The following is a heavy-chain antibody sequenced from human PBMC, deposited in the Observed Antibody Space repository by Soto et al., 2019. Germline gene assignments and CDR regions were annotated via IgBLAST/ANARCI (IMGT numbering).Heavy chain of an antibody. CDR3: ARSSGGNFGIIIEGSNWFDP. V-gene: IGHV1-46*01. D-gene: IGHD3-3*01. Sequence: QVRLVKSGAEVRRPGASVKVSCKAPGDTFTSYYLNWVRQAPGQGLEWMGVINPHGGSTKYAQKFQGRVTMTRATSRSTVYMELRSLRSHDTAIYYCARSSGGNFGIIIEGSNWFDPWGQGTLVTVSS. J-gene: IGHJ5*02. CDR2: INPHGGST. CDR1: GDTFTSYY.